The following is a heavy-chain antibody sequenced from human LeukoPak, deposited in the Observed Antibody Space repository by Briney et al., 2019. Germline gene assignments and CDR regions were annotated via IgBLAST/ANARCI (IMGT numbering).Heavy chain of an antibody. CDR3: ARDSPKDYFDS. CDR1: GDSINSGFYY. CDR2: IYTSGRT. J-gene: IGHJ4*02. V-gene: IGHV4-61*02. Sequence: SQTLSLTCSVSGDSINSGFYYWTWIRQPAGEGLEWIGRIYTSGRTKYTPSLKSRVTTSIDTSKNHFSLDLNSVTVADTAVYYCARDSPKDYFDSWGQGNLVTVSS.